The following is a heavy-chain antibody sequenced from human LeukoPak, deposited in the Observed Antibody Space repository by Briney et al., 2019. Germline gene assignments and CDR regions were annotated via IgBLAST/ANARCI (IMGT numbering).Heavy chain of an antibody. V-gene: IGHV4-59*01. CDR2: IYFSGAT. D-gene: IGHD4-23*01. Sequence: SETLSLTCSVSGGSIDNYYWSWIRQPPGKGLEWVGYIYFSGATNYNPSLQSRDTLSVHTSKTQFSLNRTSMSAADTAVYYCARDLETAVVTPPSYYGMDVWGQGTTVTVSS. J-gene: IGHJ6*02. CDR1: GGSIDNYY. CDR3: ARDLETAVVTPPSYYGMDV.